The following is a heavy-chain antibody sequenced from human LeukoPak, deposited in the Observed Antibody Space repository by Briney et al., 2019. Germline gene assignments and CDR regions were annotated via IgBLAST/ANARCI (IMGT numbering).Heavy chain of an antibody. CDR2: ISGSSTTI. Sequence: GGSLRLSCAASGFTFSSYNINWVRQAPGQGLEWISYISGSSTTIYYADSVKGRFTISRDNAKNSLYLQMNSLRDEGTAVYYCARGQYSSSWSAYDSWGQGTLVTVSS. J-gene: IGHJ4*02. D-gene: IGHD6-13*01. CDR3: ARGQYSSSWSAYDS. V-gene: IGHV3-48*02. CDR1: GFTFSSYN.